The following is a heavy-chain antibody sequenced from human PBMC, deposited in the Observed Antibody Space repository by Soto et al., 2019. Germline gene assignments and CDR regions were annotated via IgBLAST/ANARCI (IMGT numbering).Heavy chain of an antibody. CDR3: ARGSDGDYSDY. D-gene: IGHD3-16*01. J-gene: IGHJ4*02. V-gene: IGHV4-59*01. CDR2: ISYSGST. CDR1: GGSSGNYY. Sequence: QVQLQESGPGLVKPSETLSLTCTVSGGSSGNYYWRWIRQPPGKGREWIGYISYSGSTNYNPSLKGRGTISQDTSKKQFSLKLSSVPAADTAVYYCARGSDGDYSDYWGQGTLVTVSS.